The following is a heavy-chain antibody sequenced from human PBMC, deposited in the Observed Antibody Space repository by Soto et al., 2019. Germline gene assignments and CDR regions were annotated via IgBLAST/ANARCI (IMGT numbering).Heavy chain of an antibody. J-gene: IGHJ4*02. CDR2: ITGGGGST. Sequence: EVQLLESGGDLVQPGGSLRLSCAASGFTFSNSDLTWVRQAPGEGLKYVSVITGGGGSTYYTDSVRGRFTISRDNSKNTLYLQMNSLGADDTALYYCATSHGGHWGQGTLVTVSS. V-gene: IGHV3-23*01. CDR1: GFTFSNSD. CDR3: ATSHGGH. D-gene: IGHD3-10*01.